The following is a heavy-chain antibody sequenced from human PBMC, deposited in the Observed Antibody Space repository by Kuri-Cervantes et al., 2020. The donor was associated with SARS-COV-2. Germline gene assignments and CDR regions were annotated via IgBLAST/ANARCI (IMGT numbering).Heavy chain of an antibody. V-gene: IGHV3-49*04. J-gene: IGHJ4*02. D-gene: IGHD3-3*01. CDR2: IRSKAYGGTT. Sequence: GGFLRLSCTASGFTFGDYAMSWVRQAPGKGLEWVGSIRSKAYGGTTEYAASVKGRFTISRDDSKSIAYLQMNSLKTEDTAVYYCTRHDFWSAYYFDYWGQGTLVTVSS. CDR1: GFTFGDYA. CDR3: TRHDFWSAYYFDY.